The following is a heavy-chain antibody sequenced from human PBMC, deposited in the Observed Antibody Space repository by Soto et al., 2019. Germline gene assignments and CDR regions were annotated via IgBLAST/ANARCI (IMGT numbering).Heavy chain of an antibody. CDR2: IIPIFGTA. D-gene: IGHD3-22*01. V-gene: IGHV1-69*13. CDR1: GGTFSSYA. J-gene: IGHJ3*01. Sequence: SVKVSCKASGGTFSSYAISWVRQAPGQGLEWMGGIIPIFGTANYAQKFQGRVTITADESTSTAYMELSSLRSEDTAVYYCARRRITLIVVVMVDDAFDLWGQGTMVTVSS. CDR3: ARRRITLIVVVMVDDAFDL.